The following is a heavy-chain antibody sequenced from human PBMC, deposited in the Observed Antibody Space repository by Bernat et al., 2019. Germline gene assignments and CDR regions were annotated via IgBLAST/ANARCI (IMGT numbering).Heavy chain of an antibody. CDR1: GGSFSGYY. D-gene: IGHD3-3*01. CDR3: ARVNRYYDFWSGYYNYYYMDV. Sequence: QVQLQQWGAGLLKPSETLSLTCAVYGGSFSGYYWSWIRQPPGKGLEWIGEINHSGSTNYNPSLKSRVTISVDTSKNQFSLKLSSVTAAYTAVYYCARVNRYYDFWSGYYNYYYMDVWGKGTTVTVSS. CDR2: INHSGST. V-gene: IGHV4-34*01. J-gene: IGHJ6*03.